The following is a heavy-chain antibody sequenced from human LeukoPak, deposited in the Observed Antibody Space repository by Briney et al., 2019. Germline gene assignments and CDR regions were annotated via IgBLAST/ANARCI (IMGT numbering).Heavy chain of an antibody. CDR2: IIPIFGTA. Sequence: ASVKVSCKASGGTFSSYAISWVRQAPGQGLEWMGGIIPIFGTANYAQKFQGRVTITADESTSTAYMELSSLRSEDTAVYYCAGVGGGSYLFDYWGQGTLVTVSS. CDR1: GGTFSSYA. J-gene: IGHJ4*02. V-gene: IGHV1-69*13. D-gene: IGHD1-26*01. CDR3: AGVGGGSYLFDY.